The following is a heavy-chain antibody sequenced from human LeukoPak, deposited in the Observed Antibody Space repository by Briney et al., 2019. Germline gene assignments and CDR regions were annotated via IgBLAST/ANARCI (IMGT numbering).Heavy chain of an antibody. CDR3: ARVDCSGGSCYTSFDY. Sequence: GASVKVSCKASGGTFSSYAISWVRQAPGQGLEWMGGIIPIFGTANYAQKFQGRVTITTDESTSTAYMELSSLRSEDTAVYYCARVDCSGGSCYTSFDYWGQGTLVTVSS. D-gene: IGHD2-15*01. CDR2: IIPIFGTA. CDR1: GGTFSSYA. V-gene: IGHV1-69*05. J-gene: IGHJ4*02.